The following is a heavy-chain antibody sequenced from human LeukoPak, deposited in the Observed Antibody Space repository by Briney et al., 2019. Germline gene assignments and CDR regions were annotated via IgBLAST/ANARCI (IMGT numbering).Heavy chain of an antibody. V-gene: IGHV3-7*01. D-gene: IGHD6-13*01. Sequence: GGSLRLSCAASGFTFSTYWINWVRQAPGKGLEWVANIRPDGSEKYYVDSVKCRFTISRDNAKNSLYLQMNSLRADDTAMYYCAKETGYSSSWHFDYWGQGTLVTISS. CDR2: IRPDGSEK. CDR3: AKETGYSSSWHFDY. CDR1: GFTFSTYW. J-gene: IGHJ4*02.